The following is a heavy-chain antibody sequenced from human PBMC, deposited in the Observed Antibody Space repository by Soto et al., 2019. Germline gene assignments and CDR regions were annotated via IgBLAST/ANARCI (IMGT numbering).Heavy chain of an antibody. V-gene: IGHV4-59*01. D-gene: IGHD3-16*01. CDR3: ARDTRWGEAYYFDY. J-gene: IGHJ4*02. Sequence: QVQLQESGPGLVKPSETLSLTCTVSGGSISSYYWSWIRQPPGKGLEWIGYIYYSGSTNYNPSLKSRVTISVATSKNQFSLKLSSVTAADTAVYYCARDTRWGEAYYFDYWGQGTLVTVSS. CDR2: IYYSGST. CDR1: GGSISSYY.